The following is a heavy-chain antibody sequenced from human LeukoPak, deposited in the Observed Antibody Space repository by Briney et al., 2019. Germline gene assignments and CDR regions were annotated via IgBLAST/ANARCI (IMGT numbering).Heavy chain of an antibody. Sequence: ASVKVSCKASGYPFTGYYMHWVRQAPGHGLEWMGWINPNSGGTNYAQKFQGRVTMTRDTSISTAYMELSRPRSDDTAVYYCARLVVRGNWFDPWGQGTLVTVSS. CDR3: ARLVVRGNWFDP. CDR1: GYPFTGYY. D-gene: IGHD3-10*01. V-gene: IGHV1-2*02. J-gene: IGHJ5*02. CDR2: INPNSGGT.